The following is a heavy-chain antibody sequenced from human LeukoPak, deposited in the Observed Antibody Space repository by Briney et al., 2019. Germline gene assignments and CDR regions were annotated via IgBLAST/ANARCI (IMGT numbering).Heavy chain of an antibody. CDR3: ARDRNYYGSGSLT. Sequence: SETLSLTCTVSGYSISSGYYWGWIRQPPGKGLEWIGSIYHSGSTYYNPSLKSRDTISADTSKNQFSLKLSSVTAADTAVYYCARDRNYYGSGSLTWGQGTLVTVSS. V-gene: IGHV4-38-2*02. CDR1: GYSISSGYY. J-gene: IGHJ5*02. D-gene: IGHD3-10*01. CDR2: IYHSGST.